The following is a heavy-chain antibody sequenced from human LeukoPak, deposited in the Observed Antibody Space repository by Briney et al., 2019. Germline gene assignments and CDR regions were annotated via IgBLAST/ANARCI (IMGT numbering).Heavy chain of an antibody. CDR2: IKQDGSAK. V-gene: IGHV3-7*03. D-gene: IGHD2-15*01. CDR3: ARDNGWSADF. Sequence: GGSLRLSCAASGFTFSRHWMYWVRQAPGKGLEWVANIKQDGSAKPYVDSVKGRFTISRDNAKNSMFLQMNSLRAEDTAVYYCARDNGWSADFWGQGTLVTVSS. J-gene: IGHJ4*02. CDR1: GFTFSRHW.